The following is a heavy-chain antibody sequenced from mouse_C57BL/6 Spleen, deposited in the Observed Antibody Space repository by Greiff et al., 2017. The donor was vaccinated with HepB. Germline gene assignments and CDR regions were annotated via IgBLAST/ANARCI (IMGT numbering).Heavy chain of an antibody. CDR2: ISYDGSN. V-gene: IGHV3-6*01. D-gene: IGHD1-1*02. J-gene: IGHJ4*01. CDR3: ARDPGDYYAMDY. Sequence: EVKLQESGPGLVKPSQSLSLTCSVTGYSITSGYYWNWIRQFPGNKLEWMGYISYDGSNNYNPSLKNRISITRDTSKNQFFLQLNSVTTEDTATYYCARDPGDYYAMDYWGQGTSVTVSS. CDR1: GYSITSGYY.